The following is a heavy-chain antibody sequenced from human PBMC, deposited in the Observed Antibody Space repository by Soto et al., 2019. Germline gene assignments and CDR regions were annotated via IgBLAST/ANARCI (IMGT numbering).Heavy chain of an antibody. Sequence: EVQLVDSGGDLVQPGGSLRLSCAASGFTFSSYWMHWVRQAPGKGLVWVSRMNSDGSATNYADSVKGRFTISRDNAKNTLYLQMNSLRAEDTAMYFCVRGVVAANCFDYWGQGALVTVSS. J-gene: IGHJ4*02. CDR3: VRGVVAANCFDY. CDR1: GFTFSSYW. CDR2: MNSDGSAT. V-gene: IGHV3-74*01. D-gene: IGHD2-15*01.